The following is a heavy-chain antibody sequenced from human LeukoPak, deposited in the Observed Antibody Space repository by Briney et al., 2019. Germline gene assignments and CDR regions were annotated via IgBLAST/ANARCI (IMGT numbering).Heavy chain of an antibody. CDR2: ISAYNGNT. V-gene: IGHV1-18*01. CDR1: GYTFTSYG. D-gene: IGHD6-19*01. Sequence: GASVRVSCKASGYTFTSYGISWVRQAPGQGLEWMGWISAYNGNTNYAQKLQGRVTMTTDTSTSTAYMELSRLRSDDTAVYYCARVGYSSGWYYFDYWGQGTLVTVSS. J-gene: IGHJ4*02. CDR3: ARVGYSSGWYYFDY.